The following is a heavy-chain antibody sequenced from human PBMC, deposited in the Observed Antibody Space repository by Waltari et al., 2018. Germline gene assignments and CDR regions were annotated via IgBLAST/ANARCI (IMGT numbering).Heavy chain of an antibody. CDR1: GGTFSSYA. V-gene: IGHV1-69*04. J-gene: IGHJ3*02. Sequence: QVQLVQSGAEVKKPGSSVKVSCKASGGTFSSYAISWVRQAPGQGLEGMGGIIPILGIANYAQKFQGRVTITADESTSTAYMELSSLRSEDTAVYYCARSNYDMKGGAFDIWGQGTMVTVSS. CDR2: IIPILGIA. D-gene: IGHD3-22*01. CDR3: ARSNYDMKGGAFDI.